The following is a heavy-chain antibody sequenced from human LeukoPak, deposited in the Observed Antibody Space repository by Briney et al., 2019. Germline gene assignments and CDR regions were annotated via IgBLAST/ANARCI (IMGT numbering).Heavy chain of an antibody. D-gene: IGHD3-9*01. V-gene: IGHV3-11*01. Sequence: AGGSLTLSCAASGFTFSDYYMSWIRQAPGKGLEWVSYISSTGNSIFYADSVKGRFTISRDNAKNSLSLQLNSLRAEDTAVYYCAKGGLRYGYWFEHWGQGTLVTVSS. CDR2: ISSTGNSI. J-gene: IGHJ5*02. CDR3: AKGGLRYGYWFEH. CDR1: GFTFSDYY.